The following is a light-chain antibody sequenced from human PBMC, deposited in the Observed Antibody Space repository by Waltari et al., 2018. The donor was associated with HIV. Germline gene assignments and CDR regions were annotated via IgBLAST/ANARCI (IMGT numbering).Light chain of an antibody. J-gene: IGLJ2*01. V-gene: IGLV3-1*01. CDR3: QAWDTSTASVV. CDR1: KLGNKY. CDR2: QGT. Sequence: SYELTQPPSLSVSPGQTASITCSGDKLGNKYACWYHQKAGQSPVLVIYQGTKRPSGIPERFSGSNSGNTATLTISGTQALDEADYYCQAWDTSTASVVFGGGTKLTVL.